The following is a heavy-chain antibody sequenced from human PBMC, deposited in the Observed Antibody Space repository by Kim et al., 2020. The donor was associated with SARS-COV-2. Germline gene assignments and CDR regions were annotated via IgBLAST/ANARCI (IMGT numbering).Heavy chain of an antibody. J-gene: IGHJ4*02. Sequence: SETLSLTCAVYGGSFSGYYLSWIRQPPGKGLEWIGEINYRGSTNYNPSLKSRVTISVDTSKNQFSLKLSSVTAADTAVDYCARGGYRSWYDNWGQGTLVT. CDR3: ARGGYRSWYDN. CDR2: INYRGST. V-gene: IGHV4-34*01. CDR1: GGSFSGYY. D-gene: IGHD6-13*01.